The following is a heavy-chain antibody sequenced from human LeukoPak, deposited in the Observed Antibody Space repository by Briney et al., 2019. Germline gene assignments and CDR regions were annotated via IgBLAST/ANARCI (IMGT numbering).Heavy chain of an antibody. Sequence: PGGSLRLSCAASGFTLSSSAMHWVRQAPGKGLEWVAVISSDGNIKYYTDSVKGRFTISRDNSRNTLYLQMNSLRAEDTAVYYCATDSSGCDYWGQGTLVTVSS. CDR3: ATDSSGCDY. V-gene: IGHV3-30-3*01. CDR1: GFTLSSSA. D-gene: IGHD3-22*01. CDR2: ISSDGNIK. J-gene: IGHJ4*02.